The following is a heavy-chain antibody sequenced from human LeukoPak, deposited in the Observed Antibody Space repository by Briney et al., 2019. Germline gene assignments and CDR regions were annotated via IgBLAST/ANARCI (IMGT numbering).Heavy chain of an antibody. J-gene: IGHJ4*02. Sequence: SVKVSCKASGGTFSSYAISWVRQAPGQGLEWMGGIIPIFGTANYAQKFQGRVTITADESTSTAYMELSSLRSEDTAVYYCARGTRYFDWLLPYDYWGQGTLVTVSS. CDR1: GGTFSSYA. D-gene: IGHD3-9*01. V-gene: IGHV1-69*01. CDR2: IIPIFGTA. CDR3: ARGTRYFDWLLPYDY.